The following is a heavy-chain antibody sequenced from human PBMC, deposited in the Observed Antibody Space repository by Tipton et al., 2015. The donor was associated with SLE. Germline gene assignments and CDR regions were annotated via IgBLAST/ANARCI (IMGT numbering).Heavy chain of an antibody. CDR3: ARGPLASFDY. CDR1: GGSISSGDYY. J-gene: IGHJ4*02. V-gene: IGHV4-30-4*01. Sequence: TLSLTCTVSGGSISSGDYYWSWIRQPPGKGLEWIGYIYTSGSTNYNPSLKSRVTISVDTSKNQFSLKLSSVTAADTAVYYCARGPLASFDYWGQGTLVTVSS. CDR2: IYTSGST.